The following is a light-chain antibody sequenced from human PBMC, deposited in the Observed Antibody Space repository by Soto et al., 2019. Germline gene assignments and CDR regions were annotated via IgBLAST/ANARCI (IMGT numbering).Light chain of an antibody. CDR3: QQYGGSPVT. CDR2: DAS. J-gene: IGKJ4*01. Sequence: EITLTQSPASLSLSPGDRATLSCRASKSVFKSYLAWYQQKPGQAPRLLIYDASAKATGIPDRFSGSGSGTDFTLTVSRLEPEDFAVYYCQQYGGSPVTFGGGTKVEIK. CDR1: KSVFKSY. V-gene: IGKV3-20*01.